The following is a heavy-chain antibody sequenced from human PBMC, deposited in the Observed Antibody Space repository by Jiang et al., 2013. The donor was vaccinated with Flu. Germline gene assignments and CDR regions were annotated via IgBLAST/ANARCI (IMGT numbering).Heavy chain of an antibody. V-gene: IGHV1-18*01. CDR3: ARVTQEGAIFDY. Sequence: ESGAEVKKPGASVKVSCKASGYTFTSFGISWVRQAPGQGLEWMGWISGYNGNTKYAQKLQGRVTMTTDTSTSTAYMELRSLRSDDTAVYYCARVTQEGAIFDYWGQGTLVTVSS. D-gene: IGHD1-26*01. CDR1: GYTFTSFG. CDR2: ISGYNGNT. J-gene: IGHJ4*02.